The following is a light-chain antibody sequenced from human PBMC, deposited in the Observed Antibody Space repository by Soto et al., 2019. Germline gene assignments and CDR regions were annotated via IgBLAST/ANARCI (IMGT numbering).Light chain of an antibody. CDR1: QSVSSY. V-gene: IGKV3-11*01. CDR2: DAS. J-gene: IGKJ2*01. CDR3: QQRSSWPPYT. Sequence: PGARATLSCRASQSVSSYLAWYQQKPGQAPRLLIYDASNRATGIPARFSGSGSGTDFTLTISSLEPEDFAVYYCQQRSSWPPYTFGQGTKLEIK.